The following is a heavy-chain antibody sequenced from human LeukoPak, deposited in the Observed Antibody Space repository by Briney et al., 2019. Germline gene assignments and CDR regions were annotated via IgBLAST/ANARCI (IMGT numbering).Heavy chain of an antibody. Sequence: GSLRLSCAASGFTFSSYAMHWVRQAPGKGLEWIGEINHSGSTNYNPSLKSRVTISVDTSKNQFSLKLSSVTAADTAVYYCARGGYDYVWGSYRTSLDYWGQGTLVTVSS. CDR1: GFTFSSYA. CDR3: ARGGYDYVWGSYRTSLDY. V-gene: IGHV4-34*01. CDR2: INHSGST. D-gene: IGHD3-16*02. J-gene: IGHJ4*02.